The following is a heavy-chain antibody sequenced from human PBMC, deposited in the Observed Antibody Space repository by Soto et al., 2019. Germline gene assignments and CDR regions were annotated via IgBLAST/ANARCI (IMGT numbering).Heavy chain of an antibody. CDR1: GFRLSDSA. CDR2: LTVTGGSA. CDR3: AKNGCSYPACYPYYYYVDV. Sequence: EVQLLESGGGLVQPGGSLRLSCAASGFRLSDSAVSWVRQAPGKGLEWVSSLTVTGGSAFYSDSVKGRFTISRDIYKSTMYLQMNSLRAEDTAVYYCAKNGCSYPACYPYYYYVDVWGRGTTVTVSS. J-gene: IGHJ6*03. V-gene: IGHV3-23*01. D-gene: IGHD2-15*01.